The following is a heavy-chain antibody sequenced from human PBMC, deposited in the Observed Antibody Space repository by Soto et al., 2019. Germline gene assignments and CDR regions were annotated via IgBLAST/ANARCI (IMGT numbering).Heavy chain of an antibody. V-gene: IGHV4-31*03. Sequence: SETLSLTCTVSGGSISTGGYYWSWIRQHPGKGLEWIGYIYYSGSAYYNPSLKSRVTISVDTSKNQFSLKLTSVTAADAALYYCARDFFDSSDYTTNWFDPWGQGTLVTVSS. CDR1: GGSISTGGYY. J-gene: IGHJ5*02. CDR3: ARDFFDSSDYTTNWFDP. D-gene: IGHD3-22*01. CDR2: IYYSGSA.